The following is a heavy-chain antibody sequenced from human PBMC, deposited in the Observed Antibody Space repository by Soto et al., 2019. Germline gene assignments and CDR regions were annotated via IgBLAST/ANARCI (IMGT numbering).Heavy chain of an antibody. CDR3: ARARFSQWSKDYYGLDG. CDR2: VNHSGRP. V-gene: IGHV4-34*01. Sequence: QVHLQQCGPGLLKPSETLSLTCGVSGSLPVGSLSTYFWTWIRQTPGKGLEWIGEVNHSGRPNYSACLKSRVTMSFDTSKKQFSLNLTAVTAANTAVYDCARARFSQWSKDYYGLDGWGPGTTVAVSS. CDR1: GSLPVGSLSTYF. D-gene: IGHD3-3*01. J-gene: IGHJ6*02.